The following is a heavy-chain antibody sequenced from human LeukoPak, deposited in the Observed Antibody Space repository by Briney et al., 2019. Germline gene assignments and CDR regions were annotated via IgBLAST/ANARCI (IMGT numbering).Heavy chain of an antibody. CDR2: ISGSGGST. Sequence: GGSLRLSCAASGFIFSSYAMSWVRQAPGKGLEWVSAISGSGGSTYYADSVKGRFTISRDNSKNTLYLQMNSLRAEDTAVYYCAKDGGVVVTASGAFDIWGQGTMVTVSS. V-gene: IGHV3-23*01. CDR1: GFIFSSYA. CDR3: AKDGGVVVTASGAFDI. J-gene: IGHJ3*02. D-gene: IGHD2-21*02.